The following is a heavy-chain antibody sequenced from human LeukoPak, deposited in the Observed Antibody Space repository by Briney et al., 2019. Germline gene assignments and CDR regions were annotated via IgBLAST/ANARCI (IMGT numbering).Heavy chain of an antibody. J-gene: IGHJ4*02. CDR2: INTDGSST. CDR1: GFTFIRYW. CDR3: ARVLYYYDSSDYPVDEYYFDY. Sequence: PGGSLRLSCAASGFTFIRYWMHWVRQAPGKGLVWVSRINTDGSSTTYADFVKGRFTISIDNAKNTLYLQMNSLRAEDTAVYYCARVLYYYDSSDYPVDEYYFDYWGQGTLVTVSS. D-gene: IGHD3-22*01. V-gene: IGHV3-74*01.